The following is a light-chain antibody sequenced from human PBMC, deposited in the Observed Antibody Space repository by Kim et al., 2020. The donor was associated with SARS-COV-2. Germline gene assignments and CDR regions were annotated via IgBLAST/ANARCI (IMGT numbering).Light chain of an antibody. Sequence: EIVMTQSPATLSVSPGERATLSCRASQSVSSNVAWYQQKPGQAPRLLIYGASTRATGIPARFSGSGSGTEFTLTISSLQSEDFAVYYCQQYNNWPPMYTFGQGTKLEI. CDR2: GAS. CDR3: QQYNNWPPMYT. CDR1: QSVSSN. J-gene: IGKJ2*01. V-gene: IGKV3-15*01.